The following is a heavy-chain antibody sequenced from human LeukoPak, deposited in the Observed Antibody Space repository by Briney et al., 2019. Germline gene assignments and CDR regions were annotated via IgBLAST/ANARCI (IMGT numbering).Heavy chain of an antibody. CDR3: ARRESSSWSRYFDY. Sequence: GESLKISCKGSGYSFTSYWIGWVRQMAGKGLEWMGIFYPGDSDTRYSPSFQGQVTISADKSISTAYLKWSSLKASATAMYYCARRESSSWSRYFDYWGQGTLVTVSS. CDR2: FYPGDSDT. V-gene: IGHV5-51*01. J-gene: IGHJ4*02. D-gene: IGHD6-13*01. CDR1: GYSFTSYW.